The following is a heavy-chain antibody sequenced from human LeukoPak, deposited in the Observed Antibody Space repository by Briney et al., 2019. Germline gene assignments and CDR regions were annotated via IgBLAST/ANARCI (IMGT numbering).Heavy chain of an antibody. V-gene: IGHV4-30-2*01. D-gene: IGHD3-10*01. J-gene: IGHJ3*02. CDR1: GGSISSGGYS. CDR2: IYHSGST. Sequence: SQTLSLTCTVSGGSISSGGYSWSWIRQPPGKGLEWIGYIYHSGSTYYNPSLKSRVTISVDRSKNQFSLKLSSVTAADTAVYYCARRAIWFGELHAFDIWGQGTMVTVSS. CDR3: ARRAIWFGELHAFDI.